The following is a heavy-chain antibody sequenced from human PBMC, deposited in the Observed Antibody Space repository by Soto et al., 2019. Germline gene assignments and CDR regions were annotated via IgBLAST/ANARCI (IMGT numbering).Heavy chain of an antibody. CDR2: ISWDGGST. CDR3: AKDSARVDHSNGDPRVYGMDV. CDR1: GFTFDDYA. Sequence: GGSLRLSCAASGFTFDDYAMHWVRQAPGKGLEWVSLISWDGGSTYYADSVKGRFTISRDNSKNSLYLQMNSLRAEDTALYYCAKDSARVDHSNGDPRVYGMDVWGQGTTVTVSS. J-gene: IGHJ6*02. V-gene: IGHV3-43D*03. D-gene: IGHD4-17*01.